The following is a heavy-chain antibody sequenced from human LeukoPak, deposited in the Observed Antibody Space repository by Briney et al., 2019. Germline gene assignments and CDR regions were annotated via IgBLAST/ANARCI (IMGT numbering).Heavy chain of an antibody. J-gene: IGHJ6*03. CDR1: GYTFTSYD. V-gene: IGHV1-8*03. CDR2: MNPNSGNT. Sequence: ASVKVSCKASGYTFTSYDINWVRQATGQGLEWMGWMNPNSGNTGYAQKFQGRVTITKNTSISTAYMELSSLRSEDTAVYYCARVHWGWGRSGYMDVWGKGTTVTVSS. CDR3: ARVHWGWGRSGYMDV. D-gene: IGHD7-27*01.